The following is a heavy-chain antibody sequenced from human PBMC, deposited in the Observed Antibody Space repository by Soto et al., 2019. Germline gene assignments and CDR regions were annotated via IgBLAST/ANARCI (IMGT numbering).Heavy chain of an antibody. V-gene: IGHV4-59*01. CDR3: ARARIVGEYNRFDP. D-gene: IGHD1-26*01. Sequence: SETLSLTCTVSGGSISSYYWSWIRQPPGKGLEWIGYIYYSGSTNYNPSLKSRVTISVDTTKNQFSLKLSSVTAADTAVYYCARARIVGEYNRFDPWGQGTLVTVSS. CDR2: IYYSGST. J-gene: IGHJ5*02. CDR1: GGSISSYY.